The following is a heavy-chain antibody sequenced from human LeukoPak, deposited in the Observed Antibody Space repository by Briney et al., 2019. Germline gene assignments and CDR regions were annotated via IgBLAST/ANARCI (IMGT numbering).Heavy chain of an antibody. CDR3: ARAALSYYYDSSGYQP. CDR1: GFTFSSNW. Sequence: SGGSLGLSCAASGFTFSSNWMSWVRQAPGKGLVWVSRINSDGSSTSYADSVKSRFTISRDNAKNTLYLQMNSLRAEDTAVYYCARAALSYYYDSSGYQPWGQGTLVTVSS. CDR2: INSDGSST. J-gene: IGHJ5*02. V-gene: IGHV3-74*01. D-gene: IGHD3-22*01.